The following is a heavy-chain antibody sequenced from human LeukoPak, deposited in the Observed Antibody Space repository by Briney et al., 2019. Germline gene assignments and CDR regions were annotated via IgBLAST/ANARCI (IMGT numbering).Heavy chain of an antibody. J-gene: IGHJ6*02. CDR3: ARDRNYGDYNQYYYGMDV. D-gene: IGHD4-17*01. V-gene: IGHV4-59*12. CDR1: GGSISSYY. CDR2: IYYSGST. Sequence: PSETLSLTCTVSGGSISSYYWSWIRQPPGKGLEWIGYIYYSGSTNYNPSLKSRVTISVDTSKNQFSLKLSSVTAADTAVYYCARDRNYGDYNQYYYGMDVWGQGTTVTVSS.